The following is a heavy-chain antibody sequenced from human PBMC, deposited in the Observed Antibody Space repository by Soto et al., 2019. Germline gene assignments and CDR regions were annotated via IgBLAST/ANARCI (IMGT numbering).Heavy chain of an antibody. V-gene: IGHV4-34*01. CDR2: INHSGST. CDR3: ARATRNYYYYMDV. J-gene: IGHJ6*03. Sequence: SETLSLTCAVYGGSFSGYYWSWIRQPPGKGLEWIGEINHSGSTNYNPSLKSRVTISVDTSKNQFSLKLSSVTAADTAVYYGARATRNYYYYMDVWGKGTTVTVSS. CDR1: GGSFSGYY.